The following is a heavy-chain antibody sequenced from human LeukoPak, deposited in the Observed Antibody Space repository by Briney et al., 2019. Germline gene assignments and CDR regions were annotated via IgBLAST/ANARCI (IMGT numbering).Heavy chain of an antibody. V-gene: IGHV3-48*03. D-gene: IGHD2-2*02. J-gene: IGHJ4*02. CDR3: ARDHCSSTSCYTDY. CDR1: GFTFSSYE. CDR2: ISSSGSTI. Sequence: GRSLRLSCAASGFTFSSYEMNWVRQAPGKGLEWVSYISSSGSTIYYADSVKGRFTISRDNAKNSLYLQMNSLRAEDTAVYYCARDHCSSTSCYTDYWGQATLVTVSS.